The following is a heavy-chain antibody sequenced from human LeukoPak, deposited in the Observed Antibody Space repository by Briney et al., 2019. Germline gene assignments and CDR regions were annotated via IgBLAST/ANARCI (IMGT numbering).Heavy chain of an antibody. Sequence: GGSLRLSCAASGFTFSSYWMHWVRQVPGKGLVWVSRIGTDGSSTTYADYVKGRFSISRDNAKNALYLQMNSLRAEDTAVYYCARGHQYRGYGQDSWGQGTLVTVSS. V-gene: IGHV3-74*01. J-gene: IGHJ4*02. D-gene: IGHD5-12*01. CDR2: IGTDGSST. CDR1: GFTFSSYW. CDR3: ARGHQYRGYGQDS.